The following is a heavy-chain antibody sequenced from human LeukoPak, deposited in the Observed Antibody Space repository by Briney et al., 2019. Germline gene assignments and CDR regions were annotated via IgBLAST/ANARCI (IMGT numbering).Heavy chain of an antibody. J-gene: IGHJ3*02. V-gene: IGHV4-38-2*02. CDR1: GYSISSGYY. CDR2: IYHSGST. CDR3: ARDPYYYDSSGSQRGDAFDI. D-gene: IGHD3-22*01. Sequence: SETLSLTCTVSGYSISSGYYWGWIRQPPGKGLEWIGSIYHSGSTYYNPSLKSRVTISVDTSKNQISLQLSSVTASDTAVYYCARDPYYYDSSGSQRGDAFDIWGQGTMVTVSS.